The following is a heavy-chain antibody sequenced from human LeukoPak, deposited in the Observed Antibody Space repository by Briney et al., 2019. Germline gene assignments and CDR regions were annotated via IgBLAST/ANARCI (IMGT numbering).Heavy chain of an antibody. CDR3: LRIGEYDYGDYEGDY. Sequence: ASVKVSCKASGYTFTNYGITWVRQAPGQGLEWMGWINPNSGGTNYAQKFQGRVTMTRDTSISTGYMELNRLRSDDTAVYYCLRIGEYDYGDYEGDYWGQGTLVTVSS. CDR2: INPNSGGT. V-gene: IGHV1-2*02. CDR1: GYTFTNYG. J-gene: IGHJ4*02. D-gene: IGHD4-17*01.